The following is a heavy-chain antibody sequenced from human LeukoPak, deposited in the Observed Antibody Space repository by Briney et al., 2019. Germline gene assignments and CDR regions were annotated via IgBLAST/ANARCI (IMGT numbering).Heavy chain of an antibody. CDR2: IYSGGNT. J-gene: IGHJ3*02. V-gene: IGHV3-53*01. CDR3: ARGVGQDAFDI. CDR1: GFTFTNCA. D-gene: IGHD1-26*01. Sequence: GGSLRLSCAASGFTFTNCAMSWVRQAPGKGLEWVSVIYSGGNTYYIDSVKGRFTISRDIPKNTLFLQMNSLRAEDTAMYYCARGVGQDAFDIWGQGTMVTVSS.